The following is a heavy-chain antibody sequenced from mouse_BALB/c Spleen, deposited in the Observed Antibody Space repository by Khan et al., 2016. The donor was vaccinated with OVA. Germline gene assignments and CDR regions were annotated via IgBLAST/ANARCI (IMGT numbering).Heavy chain of an antibody. Sequence: QVQLKESGPGLVAPSQSLSITCTVSGFSLSNYGVNWVRQPPGKGLEWLGIIWAGGSTNYNSALISKLSIRKDNAKSQVFLKMNSLQTEDTAIYDCARETAYYGNYEAMDYWGQGTSVTVSS. CDR3: ARETAYYGNYEAMDY. V-gene: IGHV2-9*02. CDR2: IWAGGST. D-gene: IGHD2-10*01. CDR1: GFSLSNYG. J-gene: IGHJ4*01.